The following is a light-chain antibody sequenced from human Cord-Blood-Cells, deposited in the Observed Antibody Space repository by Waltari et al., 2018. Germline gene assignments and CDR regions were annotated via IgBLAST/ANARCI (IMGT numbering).Light chain of an antibody. V-gene: IGLV2-14*01. Sequence: QSALTQPASVSGSPGQSITISCTGTSSDVGGYNYVSWYQPHPGKAPKLMIYDVSKRPSGVSNRFSGSKSGNTASLTISGLQAEDEADYYCSSYTSSSTYVVFGGGTKLTVL. CDR2: DVS. CDR1: SSDVGGYNY. CDR3: SSYTSSSTYVV. J-gene: IGLJ2*01.